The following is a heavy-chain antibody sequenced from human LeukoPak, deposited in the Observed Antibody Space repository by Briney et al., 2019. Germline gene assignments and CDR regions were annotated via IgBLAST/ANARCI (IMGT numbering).Heavy chain of an antibody. Sequence: GGSLRLSCAASGFTFSSYGMHWVRQAPGKGLEWVAFIRYDGSNKYYADSVKGRFTISRDSAKNSLYLQMNSLRVENTAVYYCARDDTHSDTSGSFYDAFDIWGQGTMVTVSS. V-gene: IGHV3-30*02. CDR1: GFTFSSYG. D-gene: IGHD3-22*01. CDR2: IRYDGSNK. J-gene: IGHJ3*02. CDR3: ARDDTHSDTSGSFYDAFDI.